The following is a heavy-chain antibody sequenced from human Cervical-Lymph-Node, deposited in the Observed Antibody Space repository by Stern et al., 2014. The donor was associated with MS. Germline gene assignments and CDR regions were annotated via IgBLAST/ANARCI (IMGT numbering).Heavy chain of an antibody. CDR1: GFTLSQYD. V-gene: IGHV3-30*03. CDR2: VSDDGHIT. CDR3: ARGEAGIYDAFDI. J-gene: IGHJ3*02. D-gene: IGHD3-10*01. Sequence: VQLVESGGGVVQPGRSLRLSCAASGFTLSQYDINWVRQAPGKGLEWVADVSDDGHITHYGDSVRGRFTVSRDNSKNSLYLQMNSLRTEDTAVYYCARGEAGIYDAFDIWGQGTVVTVSS.